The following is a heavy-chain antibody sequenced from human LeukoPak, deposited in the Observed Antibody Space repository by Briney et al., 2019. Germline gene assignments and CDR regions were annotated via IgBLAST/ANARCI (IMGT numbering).Heavy chain of an antibody. CDR3: ARSGKAPYYYMDV. D-gene: IGHD4-23*01. V-gene: IGHV1-2*02. CDR2: INPNSGGT. J-gene: IGHJ6*03. Sequence: SSVRVSCKASGYTFTGYYMHWVRQAPGQGLEWMGWINPNSGGTNYAQKFQGRVTMTRDTSISTAYMELSRLRSDDTAVYYCARSGKAPYYYMDVWGKGTTVTVSS. CDR1: GYTFTGYY.